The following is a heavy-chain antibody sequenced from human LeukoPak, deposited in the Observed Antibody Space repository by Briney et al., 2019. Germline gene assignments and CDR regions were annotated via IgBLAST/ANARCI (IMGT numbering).Heavy chain of an antibody. CDR3: ARDFRIGGV. Sequence: GRSLRLSCAASGFTFSSCYMTWVRQAPGKGLEWVAVIYPDGNAYYPDSVRGRFTISRDNSKNTVYLQMNSLRVEDTSIYYCARDFRIGGVWGQGTTVTVSS. V-gene: IGHV3-66*01. J-gene: IGHJ6*02. CDR1: GFTFSSCY. CDR2: IYPDGNA. D-gene: IGHD3-16*01.